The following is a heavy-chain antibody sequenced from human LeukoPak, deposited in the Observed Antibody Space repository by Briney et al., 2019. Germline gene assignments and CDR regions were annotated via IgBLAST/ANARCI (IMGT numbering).Heavy chain of an antibody. CDR3: AKSSGWFGGHFDY. CDR2: ISYDGSNK. J-gene: IGHJ4*02. Sequence: GRSLRLSCAASGFTFSSYGMHWVRQAPGEGLEWVAVISYDGSNKYYADSVKGRFTISRDNSKNTLYLQMNSLRAEDTAVYYCAKSSGWFGGHFDYWGQGTLVTVSS. V-gene: IGHV3-30*18. D-gene: IGHD3-10*01. CDR1: GFTFSSYG.